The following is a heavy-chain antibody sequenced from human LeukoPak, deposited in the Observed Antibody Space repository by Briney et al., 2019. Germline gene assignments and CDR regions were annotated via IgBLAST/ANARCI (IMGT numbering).Heavy chain of an antibody. J-gene: IGHJ6*03. V-gene: IGHV3-23*01. CDR2: ISGSGGST. D-gene: IGHD1-1*01. Sequence: SGGSPRLSCAASGFTFSTYAMSWVRQAPGKGLEWVSSISGSGGSTYYADSVKGRFTISRDNSKNTLYLQMNSLRAEDTAVYYCAKTTWADYYMDVWGKGTTVTVSS. CDR1: GFTFSTYA. CDR3: AKTTWADYYMDV.